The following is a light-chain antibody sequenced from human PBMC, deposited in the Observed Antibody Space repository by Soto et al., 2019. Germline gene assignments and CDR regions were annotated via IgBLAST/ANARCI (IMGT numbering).Light chain of an antibody. CDR1: SSDVGGYNH. J-gene: IGLJ2*01. CDR3: SSYKRGATLV. Sequence: QSALTQPASVSGSPGQSFTISCTGTSSDVGGYNHVAWYQQYPGKAPKLIIFEVSDRPSGISNRFSGSKSANTASLSISGLQAEDEADYYCSSYKRGATLVFGGGTKLTVL. V-gene: IGLV2-14*01. CDR2: EVS.